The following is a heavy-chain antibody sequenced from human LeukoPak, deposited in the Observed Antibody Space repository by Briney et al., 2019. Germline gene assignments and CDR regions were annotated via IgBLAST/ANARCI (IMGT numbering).Heavy chain of an antibody. CDR3: ARDSYGSRAGNWFDP. V-gene: IGHV4-39*07. J-gene: IGHJ5*02. Sequence: SETLSLTCTVSGGSISSSSYYWGWIRQPPGKGLEWIGSIYYSGSTYYNPSLKSRVTISVDTSKNQFSLKLSSVTAADTAVYYCARDSYGSRAGNWFDPWGQGTLVTVSS. CDR1: GGSISSSSYY. D-gene: IGHD3-10*01. CDR2: IYYSGST.